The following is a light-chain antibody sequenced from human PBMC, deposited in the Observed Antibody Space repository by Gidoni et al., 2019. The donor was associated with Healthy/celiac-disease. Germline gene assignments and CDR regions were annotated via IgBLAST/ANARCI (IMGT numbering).Light chain of an antibody. J-gene: IGLJ3*02. CDR3: SSYTSSSTWV. CDR2: DVS. V-gene: IGLV2-14*03. CDR1: SSDVGGYNY. Sequence: QSALPQPAPVSGAPRQSLTISGTGTSSDVGGYNYVSWYPQHPGNAPKLMIYDVSNRPPGVSNRFSGSKSGNTASLTISGLQAEDEADYYCSSYTSSSTWVFGGGTKLTVL.